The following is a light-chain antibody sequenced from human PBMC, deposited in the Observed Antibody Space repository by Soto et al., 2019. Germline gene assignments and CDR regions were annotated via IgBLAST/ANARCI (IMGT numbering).Light chain of an antibody. CDR3: AAWDDSLSGPV. CDR2: RNV. Sequence: QSVLTQPPSTSATPGQRVTISCSGSSSNIGRNNVFWYQQVPGKAPKLLIYRNVQRPSGVPSRFSGSKSGTSASLAISGLRSDDEAHYYCAAWDDSLSGPVFGGGTKLTVL. J-gene: IGLJ2*01. CDR1: SSNIGRNN. V-gene: IGLV1-47*01.